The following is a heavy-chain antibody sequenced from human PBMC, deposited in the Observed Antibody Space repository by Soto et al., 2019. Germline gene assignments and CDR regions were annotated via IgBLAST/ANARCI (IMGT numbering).Heavy chain of an antibody. CDR2: IRKDGSKT. J-gene: IGHJ3*02. CDR1: EFTYSSDC. V-gene: IGHV3-7*05. D-gene: IGHD6-13*01. Sequence: GGSLRHSCAASEFTYSSDCMTWVRQAPGKGLERVANIRKDGSKTSYLDSVRGRFTISRDNAQSSLYLQMDSLRAEDTALYYCARDVFPGTSSLYFDAFDIWGQGTMVTVSS. CDR3: ARDVFPGTSSLYFDAFDI.